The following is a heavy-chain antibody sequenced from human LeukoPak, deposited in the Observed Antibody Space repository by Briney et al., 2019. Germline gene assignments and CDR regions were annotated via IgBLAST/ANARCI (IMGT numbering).Heavy chain of an antibody. D-gene: IGHD3-22*01. CDR2: IYPYGGST. V-gene: IGHV1-46*01. J-gene: IGHJ4*02. CDR3: ARGHHDSSCYHFDY. Sequence: ASVTVSFKASGYTFTKYCMHWLRQAPGPGIEWMGIIYPYGGSTSYAHNFQGRVTITRDTSTSTVYMKLSSLTSADTAVYYCARGHHDSSCYHFDYWGQGTLATVSS. CDR1: GYTFTKYC.